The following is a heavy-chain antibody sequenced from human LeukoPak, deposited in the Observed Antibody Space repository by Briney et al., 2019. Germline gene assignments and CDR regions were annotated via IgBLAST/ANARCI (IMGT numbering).Heavy chain of an antibody. V-gene: IGHV4-59*01. J-gene: IGHJ4*03. D-gene: IGHD2-15*01. CDR3: ARVGVGYCSGGSCDYFDY. CDR2: IYYSGST. CDR1: GGSISSYY. Sequence: SETLSLTCTVSGGSISSYYWSWIRQPPGKGLEWIGYIYYSGSTNYNPSLKSRVTISVDTSKNQFSLKLSSVTAADTAVYYCARVGVGYCSGGSCDYFDYWGQGTMVTVSS.